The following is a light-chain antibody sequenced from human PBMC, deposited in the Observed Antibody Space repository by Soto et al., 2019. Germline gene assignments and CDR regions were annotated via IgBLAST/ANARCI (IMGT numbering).Light chain of an antibody. J-gene: IGKJ4*01. Sequence: DIQMTQSPSSLSASVGDRVTITCQASHYLGNSLSWSQQKPGKAPKLLISDASNLETGVPSRFSASASGTDFTFTISSLQPEDIATYYCQQYDSLPCTVGGGTKVDIK. CDR1: HYLGNS. V-gene: IGKV1-33*01. CDR3: QQYDSLPCT. CDR2: DAS.